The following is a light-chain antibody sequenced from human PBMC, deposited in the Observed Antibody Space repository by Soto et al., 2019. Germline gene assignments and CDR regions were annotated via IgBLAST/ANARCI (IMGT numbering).Light chain of an antibody. CDR1: QGISSY. CDR3: QQLNNYPLT. J-gene: IGKJ4*01. CDR2: AAS. V-gene: IGKV1-9*01. Sequence: DIQLTQSPSFLSASVGDRVTITCRASQGISSYLAWYQQKPGKAPNLLIYAASTLQSGVPSRFSGSGSGTEFTLTISSLQPEDIATYYCQQLNNYPLTFGGGTKV.